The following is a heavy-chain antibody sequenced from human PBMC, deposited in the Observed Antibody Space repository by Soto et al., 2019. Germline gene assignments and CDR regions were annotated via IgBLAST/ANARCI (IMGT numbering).Heavy chain of an antibody. CDR2: ISAYNGNT. V-gene: IGHV1-18*01. J-gene: IGHJ4*02. CDR1: GYTFTSYG. D-gene: IGHD6-13*01. Sequence: QVQLVQSGAEVKKPGASVKVSCKASGYTFTSYGISWVRQAPGQGLEWMGWISAYNGNTNYAQKLQGRVTMTTDTSTSTAYMELRSLSSDDTAVYYCARYRTRGVAASGTRSVIGYWGQGTLVTVSS. CDR3: ARYRTRGVAASGTRSVIGY.